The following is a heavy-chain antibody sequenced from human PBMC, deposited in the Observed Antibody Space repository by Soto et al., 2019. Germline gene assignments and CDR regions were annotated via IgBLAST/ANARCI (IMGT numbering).Heavy chain of an antibody. J-gene: IGHJ4*02. CDR3: AKDRHYPRDYFHY. D-gene: IGHD3-10*01. CDR2: VSVNGQGI. V-gene: IGHV3-23*01. Sequence: GGSLRLSCAASGFTFSSSAISWVRQAPGKGLEWVSAVSVNGQGIYYADSVRGRFTISSDNSKNTVFLHMDSLSAEDTAVYYCAKDRHYPRDYFHYWGQGTLVTVSS. CDR1: GFTFSSSA.